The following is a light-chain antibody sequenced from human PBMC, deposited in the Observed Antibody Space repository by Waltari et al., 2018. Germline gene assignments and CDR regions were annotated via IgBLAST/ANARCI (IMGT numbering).Light chain of an antibody. J-gene: IGLJ2*01. V-gene: IGLV2-23*02. Sequence: QSALTQPASMSGSPGQSITISCTGASNEVGLFNLVSWYQQHPGKGPKLIIYEVIKRPSGVPDRFSGSKSVNTASLTISGLRTEDEADYFCSSYAGRNSMLFGGGTKLTVL. CDR3: SSYAGRNSML. CDR1: SNEVGLFNL. CDR2: EVI.